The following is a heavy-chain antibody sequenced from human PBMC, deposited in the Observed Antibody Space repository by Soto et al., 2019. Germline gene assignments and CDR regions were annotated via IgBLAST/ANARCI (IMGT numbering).Heavy chain of an antibody. CDR1: GDNVSGDSAA. J-gene: IGHJ6*03. CDR2: TYYRSRWYN. CDR3: AGTTSHHWLYMDV. V-gene: IGHV6-1*01. Sequence: QVQLQESGPGLVKPSQTLSVSCAISGDNVSGDSAAWNWVRLSQSRGLEWLARTYYRSRWYNDYAVSVRSRITVNADTSKNQFSLQLTSVTPEDTAIYFCAGTTSHHWLYMDVWGRGTTVTVSS. D-gene: IGHD1-1*01.